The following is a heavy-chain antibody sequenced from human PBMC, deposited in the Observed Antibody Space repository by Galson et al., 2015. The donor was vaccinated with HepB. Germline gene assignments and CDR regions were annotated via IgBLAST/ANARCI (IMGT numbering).Heavy chain of an antibody. CDR2: INAGNGDA. J-gene: IGHJ4*02. V-gene: IGHV1-3*01. CDR3: ARDRGGTGDFDY. CDR1: GYTFTHYA. D-gene: IGHD1-1*01. Sequence: SVKVSCKASGYTFTHYAIHWVRQAPGQSLEWMGWINAGNGDAKYSQKFQDRVTITRDTSATSAYMELSSLRSEDTALYYCARDRGGTGDFDYWGQGTLVTVSS.